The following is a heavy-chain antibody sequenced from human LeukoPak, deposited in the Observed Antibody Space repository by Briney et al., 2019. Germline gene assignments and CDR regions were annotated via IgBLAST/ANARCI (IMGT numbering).Heavy chain of an antibody. CDR2: INGDGSST. D-gene: IGHD3-10*02. J-gene: IGHJ6*04. V-gene: IGHV3-74*01. CDR1: GFTFRSYW. CDR3: AELGITMIGGV. Sequence: GGSLRLSCEASGFTFRSYWMHWVRQAPGKGLVWVSRINGDGSSTSYADSVKGRFTISKDNAKNTLYLQMNSLRAEDTAVYYCAELGITMIGGVWGKGTTVTISS.